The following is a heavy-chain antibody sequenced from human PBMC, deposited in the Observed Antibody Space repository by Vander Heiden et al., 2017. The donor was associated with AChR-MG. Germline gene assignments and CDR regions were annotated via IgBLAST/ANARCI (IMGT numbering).Heavy chain of an antibody. V-gene: IGHV4-59*01. D-gene: IGHD4-17*01. CDR3: ARDRGDYIRGFDY. J-gene: IGHJ4*02. Sequence: QVQLQESGPGLVKPSETLSLPCIVSGGSLNFSHWYWSRQPPGKGLEWIGYIYHNGNTDFNPSLKSRVTMSIDTSKNQFSLKLSSVTAADTAVYYCARDRGDYIRGFDYWGQGTLVTVAS. CDR2: IYHNGNT. CDR1: GGSLNFSH.